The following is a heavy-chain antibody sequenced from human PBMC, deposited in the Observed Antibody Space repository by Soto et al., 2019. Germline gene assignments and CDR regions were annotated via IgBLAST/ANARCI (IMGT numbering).Heavy chain of an antibody. CDR3: ARCYCSVGSCYTCSHFAL. D-gene: IGHD2-15*01. CDR2: SGPYEGVT. CDR1: GYSFNDYG. V-gene: IGHV1-18*01. Sequence: QVQLEQSGAEVKKPGASVRVSCQASGYSFNDYGMSWVRQAPGQGLEWMGWSGPYEGVTNHAQTFQGRVTMTVDTSTTTADMEMRSLRSDDTAIYYCARCYCSVGSCYTCSHFALWGPGTLVTVAA. J-gene: IGHJ2*01.